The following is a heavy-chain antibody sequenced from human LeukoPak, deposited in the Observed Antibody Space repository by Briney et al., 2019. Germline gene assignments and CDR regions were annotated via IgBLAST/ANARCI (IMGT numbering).Heavy chain of an antibody. D-gene: IGHD3-10*01. CDR1: RYTFTSYY. CDR3: ARDRIRGRVNMMSGY. V-gene: IGHV1-46*01. Sequence: ASVKVSCKASRYTFTSYYMHWVRQAPGQGLEWMGIINPSGGSTSYAQKFQGRVTMTRDTSTSTVYMELSSLRSEDTAVYYCARDRIRGRVNMMSGYWGQGTLVTVSS. CDR2: INPSGGST. J-gene: IGHJ4*02.